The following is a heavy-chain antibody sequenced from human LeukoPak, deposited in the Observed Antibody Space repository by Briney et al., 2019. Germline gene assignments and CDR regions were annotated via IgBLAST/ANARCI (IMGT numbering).Heavy chain of an antibody. CDR1: GYTLTELS. Sequence: ASVKVSCKVSGYTLTELSMHWVRQAPGKGLEWMGGFDPEDGETIYAQKFQGRVTMTEDTSTDTAYMELSSLRSEDTAVYYCTRVGSGSYFPYYFDYWGQGTLVTVSS. J-gene: IGHJ4*02. D-gene: IGHD1-26*01. CDR3: TRVGSGSYFPYYFDY. CDR2: FDPEDGET. V-gene: IGHV1-24*01.